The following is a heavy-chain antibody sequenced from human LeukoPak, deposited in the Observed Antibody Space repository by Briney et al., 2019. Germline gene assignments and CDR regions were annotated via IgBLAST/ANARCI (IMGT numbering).Heavy chain of an antibody. CDR1: GFTFSSYW. CDR2: IKQDGSEK. CDR3: AKGVYGSGSYPHFDY. J-gene: IGHJ4*02. V-gene: IGHV3-7*01. Sequence: GGSLRLSCAASGFTFSSYWMSWVRQAPGKGLEWVANIKQDGSEKYYVDSVKGRFTISRDNAKNSLYLQMNSLRAEDTAVYYCAKGVYGSGSYPHFDYWGQGTLVTVSS. D-gene: IGHD3-10*01.